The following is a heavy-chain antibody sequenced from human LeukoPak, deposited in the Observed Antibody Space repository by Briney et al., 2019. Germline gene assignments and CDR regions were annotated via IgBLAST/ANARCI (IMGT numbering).Heavy chain of an antibody. D-gene: IGHD3-10*01. J-gene: IGHJ4*02. CDR1: GGSISSGSYY. CDR3: ARGITMVRGVTTYFDY. Sequence: SETLSLTCTVSGGSISSGSYYWSWIRQPAGKGLEWIGRIYTSGSTNYNPSLKSRVTISVDTSKNQFSLKLSSVTAADTAVYYCARGITMVRGVTTYFDYWGQGTLVTVSS. CDR2: IYTSGST. V-gene: IGHV4-61*02.